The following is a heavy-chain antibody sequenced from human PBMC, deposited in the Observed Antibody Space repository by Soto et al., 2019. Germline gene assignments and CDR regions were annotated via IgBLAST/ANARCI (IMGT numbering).Heavy chain of an antibody. CDR1: GGTFSSYA. J-gene: IGHJ3*02. D-gene: IGHD3-22*01. CDR2: IIPIFGTA. CDR3: ARVYDSSGYYYPGGAFDI. Sequence: SVKVSCKASGGTFSSYAISWVRQAPGQGLEWMGGIIPIFGTANYAQKFQGRVTITADESTSTAYMELSSLRSEDTAVYYCARVYDSSGYYYPGGAFDIWGQGTMVTVSS. V-gene: IGHV1-69*13.